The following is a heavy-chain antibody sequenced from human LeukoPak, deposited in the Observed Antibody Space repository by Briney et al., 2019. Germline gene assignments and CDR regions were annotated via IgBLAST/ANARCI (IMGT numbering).Heavy chain of an antibody. CDR1: GYTFTSYG. D-gene: IGHD2-2*01. V-gene: IGHV1-18*01. CDR2: ISAYNGNT. Sequence: ASVKVSCKASGYTFTSYGISWVRQAPGQGLEWMGWISAYNGNTNYAQKLQGRVTMTTDTSTSTAYMELRSLRSDDTAVYYCARDQDCISTSCYLPAYYYGMDVWGQGTTVTVSS. J-gene: IGHJ6*02. CDR3: ARDQDCISTSCYLPAYYYGMDV.